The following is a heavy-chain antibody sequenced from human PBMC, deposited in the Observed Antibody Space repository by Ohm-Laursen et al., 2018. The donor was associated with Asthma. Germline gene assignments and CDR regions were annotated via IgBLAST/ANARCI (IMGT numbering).Heavy chain of an antibody. CDR2: IIPIFATA. CDR3: SKCGGSCYRSSYNWFDS. Sequence: ASVKVSCKASGATFSSSSINWVRQAPGQGLEWMGGIIPIFATANYAQKFQGRVTITADGSTSTVYMEVSSLRSEDTAVYYCSKCGGSCYRSSYNWFDSWGQGTLVPVSS. V-gene: IGHV1-69*13. D-gene: IGHD3-16*02. J-gene: IGHJ5*01. CDR1: GATFSSSS.